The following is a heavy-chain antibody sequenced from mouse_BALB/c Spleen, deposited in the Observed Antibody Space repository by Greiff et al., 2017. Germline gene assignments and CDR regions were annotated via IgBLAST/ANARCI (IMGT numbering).Heavy chain of an antibody. CDR1: GYTFTSYY. J-gene: IGHJ4*01. CDR2: INPSNGGT. CDR3: TRSYDYYAMDY. Sequence: QVQLQQSGAELVKPGASVKLSCKASGYTFTSYYMYWVKQRPGQGLEWIGGINPSNGGTNFNEKFKSKATLTVDKSSSTAYMQLSSLTSEDSAVYYCTRSYDYYAMDYWGQGTSVTVSS. V-gene: IGHV1S81*02.